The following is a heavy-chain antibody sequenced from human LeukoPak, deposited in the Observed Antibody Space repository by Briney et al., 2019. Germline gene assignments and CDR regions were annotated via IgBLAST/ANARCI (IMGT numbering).Heavy chain of an antibody. CDR3: ANTVGATTGNAFDI. V-gene: IGHV3-23*01. D-gene: IGHD1-26*01. J-gene: IGHJ3*02. CDR1: GFTFSNYD. Sequence: GGSLRLSCVASGFTFSNYDMSWVRQAPGKGLEWVSLISGGGPSTYYTDSVKGRFTISRDNSKNTLYLQMDSLSAEDTAVYYCANTVGATTGNAFDIWGQGTMVTVSS. CDR2: ISGGGPST.